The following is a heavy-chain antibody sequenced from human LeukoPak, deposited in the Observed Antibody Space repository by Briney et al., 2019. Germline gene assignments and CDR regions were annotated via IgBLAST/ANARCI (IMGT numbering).Heavy chain of an antibody. CDR2: ISSSGSTI. D-gene: IGHD6-13*01. CDR1: GFTFSSYE. J-gene: IGHJ4*02. Sequence: GGSLRLSCAASGFTFSSYEMNWVRQAPGKGLEWVSYISSSGSTIYYAASVKGRFTISRDNAKNSLYLQMNSLRAADTAVYYCARGGKIGSSWYSRWGQGTLVTVSS. V-gene: IGHV3-48*03. CDR3: ARGGKIGSSWYSR.